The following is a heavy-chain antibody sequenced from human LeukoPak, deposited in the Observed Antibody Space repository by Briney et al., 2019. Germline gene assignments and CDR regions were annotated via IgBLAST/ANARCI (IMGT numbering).Heavy chain of an antibody. D-gene: IGHD1-26*01. CDR2: ITASGTAM. CDR1: GFTFSSYS. Sequence: PGGSLRLSCAAPGFTFSSYSMNWVRQAPGKGLEWVSHITASGTAMFYADSVKGRFTISRDNAKNSLYLQMNSLRDEDTAVYYCASSGSYRFDYWGQGILVTVSS. CDR3: ASSGSYRFDY. J-gene: IGHJ4*02. V-gene: IGHV3-48*02.